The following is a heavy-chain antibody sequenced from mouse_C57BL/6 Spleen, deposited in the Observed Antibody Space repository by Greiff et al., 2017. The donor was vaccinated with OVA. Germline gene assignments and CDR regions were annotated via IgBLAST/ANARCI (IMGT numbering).Heavy chain of an antibody. CDR1: GYTFTDYY. V-gene: IGHV1-19*01. Sequence: DVQLQESGPVLVKPGASVKMSCKASGYTFTDYYMNWVKQSHGKSLEWIGVINPYNGGTSYNQKFKGKATLTVDKSSSTAYMELNSLTSEDSAVYYCARRYYGYWGQGTTLTVSS. J-gene: IGHJ2*01. CDR2: INPYNGGT. D-gene: IGHD1-1*01. CDR3: ARRYYGY.